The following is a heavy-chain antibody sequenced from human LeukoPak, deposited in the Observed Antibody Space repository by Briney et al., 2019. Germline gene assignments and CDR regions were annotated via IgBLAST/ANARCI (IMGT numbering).Heavy chain of an antibody. CDR1: GFTSSGHS. Sequence: GGSLRLSCAASGFTSSGHSMSWVRQAPGKGLEWVSYISSGSSTIFYADSVKGRFTISRDNAKNSLYLQMNSLRDEDTAVYYCARAYCSSTSCPKMVFDYWGQGTLVTVSS. V-gene: IGHV3-48*02. D-gene: IGHD2-2*01. CDR3: ARAYCSSTSCPKMVFDY. CDR2: ISSGSSTI. J-gene: IGHJ4*02.